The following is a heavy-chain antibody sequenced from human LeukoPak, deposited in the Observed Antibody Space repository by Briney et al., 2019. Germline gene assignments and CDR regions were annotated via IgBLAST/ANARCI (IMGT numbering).Heavy chain of an antibody. J-gene: IGHJ4*03. V-gene: IGHV4-59*12. CDR1: DGSISTYY. CDR2: IYYSGST. CDR3: AKGGKGFPLGLRFDS. D-gene: IGHD2-21*01. Sequence: PSETVSLTCTVSDGSISTYYWSWTRQPPGKGLEWIGYIYYSGSTNYNPSLKSRVTISVDTSKNQFSLNLTSLTAADTAVYYCAKGGKGFPLGLRFDSWGHGTLVSVSS.